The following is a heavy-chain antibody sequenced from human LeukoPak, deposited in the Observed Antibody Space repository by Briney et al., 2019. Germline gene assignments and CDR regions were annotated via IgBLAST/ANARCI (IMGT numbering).Heavy chain of an antibody. V-gene: IGHV1-46*01. J-gene: IGHJ6*02. CDR2: INPSGGST. Sequence: ASVKVSCKASGYTFSSYYMHWVRQAPGQGLEWMGIINPSGGSTTYAQKFQGRVTMTRDTSTSTVYMEVSSLRSEDTAVYYCARGTRGDYVMDVWGQGTTVTVSS. D-gene: IGHD2-8*02. CDR1: GYTFSSYY. CDR3: ARGTRGDYVMDV.